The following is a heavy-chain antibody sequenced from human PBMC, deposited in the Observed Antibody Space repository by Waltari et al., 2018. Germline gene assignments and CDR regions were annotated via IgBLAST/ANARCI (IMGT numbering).Heavy chain of an antibody. Sequence: QVQLQQWGAGLLKPSETLSLTCAVYGGSFSGYYWSWIRQPPGKGLEWIGEINHSGSTNSNPSLKSRVTISVDTYKNQFALKLSSVTAADTAVYYCARVRGSSWSYNWFDPWGQGTLVTVSS. CDR1: GGSFSGYY. D-gene: IGHD6-13*01. J-gene: IGHJ5*02. V-gene: IGHV4-34*01. CDR3: ARVRGSSWSYNWFDP. CDR2: INHSGST.